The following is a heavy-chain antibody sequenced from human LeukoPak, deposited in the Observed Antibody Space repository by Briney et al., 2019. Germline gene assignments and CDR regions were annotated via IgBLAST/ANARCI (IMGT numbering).Heavy chain of an antibody. V-gene: IGHV5-51*01. J-gene: IGHJ4*02. CDR1: GYSFTNSW. D-gene: IGHD2-21*02. Sequence: GESLKISRKGSGYSFTNSWIGWVRQIPGKGLEWMGIIYPGDSDIRYSPSFQGQVTISADKSISTAYLQWSSLQASDTAMYYCARHHGAYCGGDCYSDWGQGTLATVSS. CDR3: ARHHGAYCGGDCYSD. CDR2: IYPGDSDI.